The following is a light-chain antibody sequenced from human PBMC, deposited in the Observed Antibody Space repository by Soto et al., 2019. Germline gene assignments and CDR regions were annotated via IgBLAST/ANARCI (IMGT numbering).Light chain of an antibody. J-gene: IGKJ2*01. CDR2: GAS. V-gene: IGKV3-15*01. CDR1: QDISTN. Sequence: EIVMTQSPDTLYVSPGEGATLTCRASQDISTNLAWYQQKPGQAPRLLIYGASTGATGVPARFSGSGSETESNLAIHSLQFEDFAVYYCQQYSHSAPMYTFCHGTKLPIK. CDR3: QQYSHSAPMYT.